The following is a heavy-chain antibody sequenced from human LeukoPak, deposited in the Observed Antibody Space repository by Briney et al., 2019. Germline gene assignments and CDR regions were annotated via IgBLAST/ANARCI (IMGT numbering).Heavy chain of an antibody. J-gene: IGHJ1*01. Sequence: ASVKVSCKASGYTFTGYYMHWVRQAPGQGLEWMGWISAYNGNTNYAQKLQGRVTMTTDTSTSTAYMELRSLRSDDTAVYYCARGGRSSTSSKYFQHWGQGTLVTVSS. CDR3: ARGGRSSTSSKYFQH. CDR2: ISAYNGNT. CDR1: GYTFTGYY. D-gene: IGHD2-2*01. V-gene: IGHV1-18*04.